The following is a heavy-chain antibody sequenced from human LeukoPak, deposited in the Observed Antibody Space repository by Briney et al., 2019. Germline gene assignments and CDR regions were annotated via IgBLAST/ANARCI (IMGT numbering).Heavy chain of an antibody. CDR2: INHSGST. D-gene: IGHD6-13*01. CDR1: GGSFSGYY. Sequence: PSETLSLTCGVYGGSFSGYYWTWIRQSPGEGLEWIGEINHSGSTKYNPSLESRVTISVDTSKNQFSLKLTSVTAADTAVYYCARGPPDSSSWYYYNYWGQGTLVTVSS. CDR3: ARGPPDSSSWYYYNY. J-gene: IGHJ4*02. V-gene: IGHV4-34*01.